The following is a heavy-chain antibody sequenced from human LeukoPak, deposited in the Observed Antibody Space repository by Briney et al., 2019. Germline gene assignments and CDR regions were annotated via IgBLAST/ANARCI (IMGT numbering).Heavy chain of an antibody. V-gene: IGHV1-2*02. D-gene: IGHD1-14*01. CDR2: INPNTGEI. Sequence: ASVTVSCKTSGYTFTVYYMNWVRQAPGQGLEWMGWINPNTGEINYAQKFQGRVTMTRDTSDSTAYMQLSSLRSEDTAVYYCASGNNCDYWGQGTLVTVSS. CDR3: ASGNNCDY. CDR1: GYTFTVYY. J-gene: IGHJ4*02.